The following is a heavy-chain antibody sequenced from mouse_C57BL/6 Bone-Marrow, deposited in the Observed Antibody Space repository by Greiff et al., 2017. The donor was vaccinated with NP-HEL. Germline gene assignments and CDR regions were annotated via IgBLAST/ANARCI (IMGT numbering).Heavy chain of an antibody. J-gene: IGHJ1*03. CDR1: GFSLSTFGMG. CDR2: IWWDDDK. D-gene: IGHD1-1*01. V-gene: IGHV8-8*01. Sequence: QVTLKESGPGILQPSQTLSLTCSFSGFSLSTFGMGVGWIRQPSGKGLEWLAHIWWDDDKYYNPALKSRLTFSKDTSKNQVYLKIANVDTADTATYYCARNYYGLYWYFDVWGTGTTVTVSS. CDR3: ARNYYGLYWYFDV.